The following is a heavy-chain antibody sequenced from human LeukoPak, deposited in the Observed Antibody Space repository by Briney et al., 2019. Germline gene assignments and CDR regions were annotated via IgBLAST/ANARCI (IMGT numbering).Heavy chain of an antibody. CDR2: ISGSGGST. D-gene: IGHD1-26*01. CDR3: AKVTLGDYYYYGMDV. V-gene: IGHV3-23*01. Sequence: GGSLRLSCAASGFTFSSYAMSWVRQAPGKGLEWVSAISGSGGSTYYADSVKGRFTISRDNSKNTLYLQMNSLRAEDTAVYYCAKVTLGDYYYYGMDVWGQGTTVTVSS. J-gene: IGHJ6*02. CDR1: GFTFSSYA.